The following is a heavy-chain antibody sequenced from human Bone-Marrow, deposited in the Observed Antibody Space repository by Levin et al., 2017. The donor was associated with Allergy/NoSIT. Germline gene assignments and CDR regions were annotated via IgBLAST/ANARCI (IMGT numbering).Heavy chain of an antibody. CDR1: GFTVGNNY. D-gene: IGHD5-18*01. Sequence: GGSLRLSCVASGFTVGNNYMSWVRQAPGKGLEWVSVIYSGGSTYYADSVKGRFTVSRDSSKNILFLQMNSLTAEDTAVYHCAGYTAKDYWGRGTLVTVSS. CDR2: IYSGGST. J-gene: IGHJ4*02. V-gene: IGHV3-53*01. CDR3: AGYTAKDY.